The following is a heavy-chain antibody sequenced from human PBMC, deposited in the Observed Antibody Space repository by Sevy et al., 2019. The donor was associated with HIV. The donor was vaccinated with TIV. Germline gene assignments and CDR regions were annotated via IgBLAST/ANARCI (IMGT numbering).Heavy chain of an antibody. Sequence: ASVKVSCKASGGTFSSYAISWVRQAPGQGLEWMGGIIPIFSTANYAQKFQGRVTITADKSTSTAYMELSSLRSEDTAVYYCAAGLLPPRTYYFYYMDVWGKGTTVTVSS. CDR3: AAGLLPPRTYYFYYMDV. V-gene: IGHV1-69*06. CDR2: IIPIFSTA. J-gene: IGHJ6*03. CDR1: GGTFSSYA. D-gene: IGHD3-22*01.